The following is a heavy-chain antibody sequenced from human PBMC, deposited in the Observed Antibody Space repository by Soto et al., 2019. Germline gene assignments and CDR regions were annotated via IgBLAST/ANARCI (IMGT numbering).Heavy chain of an antibody. CDR1: GFSLSTSGVG. J-gene: IGHJ6*03. Sequence: QITLKESGPPLVNPTQTLTLTCTFSGFSLSTSGVGVVWIRQPPGKALEWLGIIYWDDDKRYSPSLKSRLTINKETSKNQVVLRMTNMHPVDTAKYYCAHIRFGTQIYWYYYMDVWGKGTTVSVSS. D-gene: IGHD3-10*01. CDR3: AHIRFGTQIYWYYYMDV. V-gene: IGHV2-5*02. CDR2: IYWDDDK.